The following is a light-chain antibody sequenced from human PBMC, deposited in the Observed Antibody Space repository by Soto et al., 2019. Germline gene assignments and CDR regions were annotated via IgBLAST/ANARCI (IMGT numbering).Light chain of an antibody. CDR1: SSNIGADYD. Sequence: QSVLTQPPSVSGAPGQRVTISCTGCSSNIGADYDVHWYQQVPGTAPKLLIYGNSNRPSGVPDRFSGSKSGTSASLAITGLQVEDEADYYCQSYDSSLSGSVFGGGTKLTVL. J-gene: IGLJ3*02. CDR3: QSYDSSLSGSV. CDR2: GNS. V-gene: IGLV1-40*01.